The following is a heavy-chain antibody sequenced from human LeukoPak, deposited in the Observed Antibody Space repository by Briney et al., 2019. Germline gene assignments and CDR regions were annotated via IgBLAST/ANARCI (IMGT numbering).Heavy chain of an antibody. CDR3: AKDTEAIVVVPAASDY. J-gene: IGHJ4*02. CDR1: GFTFSSYA. D-gene: IGHD2-2*01. V-gene: IGHV3-23*01. CDR2: ISGSGGGT. Sequence: GGSLRLSCAASGFTFSSYAMSWVRQAPGEGLEWVSAISGSGGGTSYADSVKGRFTISRDNSKNTLYLQMNSLRTEDTAVYYCAKDTEAIVVVPAASDYWGQGTLVTVSS.